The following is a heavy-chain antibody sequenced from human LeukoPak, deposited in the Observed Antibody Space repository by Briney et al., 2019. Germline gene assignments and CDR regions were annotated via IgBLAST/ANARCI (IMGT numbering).Heavy chain of an antibody. V-gene: IGHV1-24*01. CDR3: ATGPRIIMVRGVERAFDI. CDR2: FDPEDGET. D-gene: IGHD3-10*01. Sequence: ASVKVSCKVSGYTLTELSMHWVRQAPGKGLEWMGGFDPEDGETIYAQKFQGRVTMTEDTSTDTAYMELSSLRSEDTAVYYCATGPRIIMVRGVERAFDIWGQGTMVTVSS. J-gene: IGHJ3*02. CDR1: GYTLTELS.